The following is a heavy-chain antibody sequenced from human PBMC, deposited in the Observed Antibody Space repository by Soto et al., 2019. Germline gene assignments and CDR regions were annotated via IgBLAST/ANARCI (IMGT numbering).Heavy chain of an antibody. D-gene: IGHD3-22*01. CDR2: INAGNGNT. CDR1: GYTLTNHA. Sequence: ASVKVSCKASGYTLTNHATHWVREAPGQRLEWMGWINAGNGNTEYSQKTQGRVTITRDTSASTVYMELSSLRSEDTAVYYCARAPYYDSSGYSTVYFDYWGQGTLVTVSS. J-gene: IGHJ4*02. V-gene: IGHV1-3*01. CDR3: ARAPYYDSSGYSTVYFDY.